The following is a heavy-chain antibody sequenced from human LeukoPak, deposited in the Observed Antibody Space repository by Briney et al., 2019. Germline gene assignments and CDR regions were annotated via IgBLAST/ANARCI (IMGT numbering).Heavy chain of an antibody. J-gene: IGHJ4*02. V-gene: IGHV4-59*12. CDR1: GDSIDSYY. Sequence: PSETLSLTCTVSGDSIDSYYWSWTRQPPGKGLVWIGYIYYRGTTSYNPFLKSRVTISVDTSKNQFSLKLNSVTAADTAVYYCARLPRYGGYDHFDYWGQGILVIVSS. CDR2: IYYRGTT. CDR3: ARLPRYGGYDHFDY. D-gene: IGHD5-12*01.